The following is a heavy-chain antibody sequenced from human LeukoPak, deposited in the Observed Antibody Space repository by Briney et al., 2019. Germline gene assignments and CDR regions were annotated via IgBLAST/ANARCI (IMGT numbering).Heavy chain of an antibody. CDR1: GYTFTGYY. Sequence: ASVKVSCKASGYTFTGYYMHWVRQAPGQGLEWMGWINPNSGGTNYAQKFQGWVTMTRDTSISTAYMELSRLRSDDTAVYYCAGESEYFDRLYYFDYWGQGTLVTVSS. J-gene: IGHJ4*02. CDR3: AGESEYFDRLYYFDY. V-gene: IGHV1-2*04. CDR2: INPNSGGT. D-gene: IGHD3-9*01.